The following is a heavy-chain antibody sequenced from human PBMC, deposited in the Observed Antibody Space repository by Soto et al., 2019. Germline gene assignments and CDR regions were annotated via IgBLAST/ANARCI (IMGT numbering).Heavy chain of an antibody. D-gene: IGHD5-18*01. J-gene: IGHJ4*02. V-gene: IGHV4-39*01. CDR2: IYYNGNT. Sequence: QLQESGPGLVKPSETLSLTCTVSGGSISTSSYYWGWIRQPPGKGLEWIGNIYYNGNTYYNPSLKSRVIISVSTSKNQFSLNLSSVTAADTAVYYCAKCGYSFTYLPFDSWGLGTLVAVSS. CDR1: GGSISTSSYY. CDR3: AKCGYSFTYLPFDS.